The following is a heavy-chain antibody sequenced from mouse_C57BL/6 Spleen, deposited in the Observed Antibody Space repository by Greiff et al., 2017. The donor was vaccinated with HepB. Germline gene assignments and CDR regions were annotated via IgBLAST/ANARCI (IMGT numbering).Heavy chain of an antibody. CDR3: ARSTTVVDY. V-gene: IGHV1-69*01. D-gene: IGHD1-1*01. CDR2: IDPSDSYT. CDR1: GYTFTSYW. J-gene: IGHJ2*01. Sequence: QVQLQQPGAELVMPGASVKLSCKASGYTFTSYWMHWVKQRPGQGLEWIGEIDPSDSYTNYNQKFKGKSTLTVDKSSSTAYMQLSSLTSEDSAVYYCARSTTVVDYWGQSTTLTVSS.